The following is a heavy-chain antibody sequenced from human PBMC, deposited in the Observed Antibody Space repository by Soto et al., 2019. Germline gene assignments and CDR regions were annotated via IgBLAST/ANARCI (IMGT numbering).Heavy chain of an antibody. V-gene: IGHV4-4*07. CDR1: GDSMSSSY. Sequence: PSETLSLTCSVSGDSMSSSYWSWIRQSAEKGLERIGRISATGTTSYIPSLKSRITLSVATAKYKFSLNLKFVTAAATAVYFCAGEQSGAANFWGKGTLVTGS. D-gene: IGHD2-15*01. CDR2: ISATGTT. CDR3: AGEQSGAANF. J-gene: IGHJ4*03.